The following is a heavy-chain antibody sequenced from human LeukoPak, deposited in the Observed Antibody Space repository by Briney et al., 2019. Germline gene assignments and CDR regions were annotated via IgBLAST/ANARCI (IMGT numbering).Heavy chain of an antibody. D-gene: IGHD4-17*01. CDR3: AKESGATVTNSFDY. V-gene: IGHV3-23*01. CDR2: LSGSGGFT. J-gene: IGHJ4*02. CDR1: GFTFSSYA. Sequence: GGSLRLSCAAAGFTFSSYAMTWVRQAPGKGLEWVSGLSGSGGFTFYADSVKGRFTISRDNSKNTLYLQMNSLRAEDTAVYYCAKESGATVTNSFDYWGQGTLVAVSS.